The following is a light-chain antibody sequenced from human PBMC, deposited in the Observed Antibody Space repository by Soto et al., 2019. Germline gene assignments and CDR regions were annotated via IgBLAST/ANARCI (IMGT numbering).Light chain of an antibody. CDR2: YDD. Sequence: QSVLTQPPSVSGAPRQRVTISCSGSRSNIGNNAVNWYQQFPGRAPKLLIYYDDLLPSGVSDRFSGSKSGTSASLAISGLQSEDEADYYCATWDDSLNGQVFGAGTKLTVL. J-gene: IGLJ2*01. CDR3: ATWDDSLNGQV. V-gene: IGLV1-36*01. CDR1: RSNIGNNA.